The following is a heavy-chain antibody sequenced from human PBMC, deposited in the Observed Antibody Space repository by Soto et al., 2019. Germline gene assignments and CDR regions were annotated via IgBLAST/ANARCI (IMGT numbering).Heavy chain of an antibody. D-gene: IGHD3-10*01. CDR2: IYYSGST. Sequence: PSETLSLTCTVSGGSISSGCYYWSWIRQHPGKGLEWIGYIYYSGSTYYNPSLKSRVTISVDTSKNQFSLKLSSVTAADTAVYYCARDCNLIIGASDIWGQGTMVTVSS. J-gene: IGHJ3*02. CDR1: GGSISSGCYY. V-gene: IGHV4-31*03. CDR3: ARDCNLIIGASDI.